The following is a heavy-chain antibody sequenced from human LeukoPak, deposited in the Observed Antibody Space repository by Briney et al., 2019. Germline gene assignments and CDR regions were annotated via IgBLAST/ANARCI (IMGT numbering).Heavy chain of an antibody. CDR2: ISYDGSNK. D-gene: IGHD3-22*01. J-gene: IGHJ1*01. CDR3: AREREDYYDSSGYLEYSQH. CDR1: GFTFSSYA. V-gene: IGHV3-30-3*01. Sequence: GRSLRLSCAASGFTFSSYAMHWVRQAPGKGLEWVAVISYDGSNKYYADSVKGRFTISRDNSKNTLYLQMNSLRAEDTAVYYCAREREDYYDSSGYLEYSQHWGQGTLVTVSS.